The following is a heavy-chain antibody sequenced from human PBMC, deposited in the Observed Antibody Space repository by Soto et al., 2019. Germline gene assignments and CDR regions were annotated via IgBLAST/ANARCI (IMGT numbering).Heavy chain of an antibody. J-gene: IGHJ4*02. CDR1: GFTSSDYW. CDR2: IKQDGSQK. Sequence: GGSLRLSCAASGFTSSDYWMSWVRQAPGKGLEWVANIKQDGSQKFYVDSVKGRFTISRDNAKNSLYLQMNSLRAEDTAVYYCARRSWYDYWGQGTLVTVSS. D-gene: IGHD6-13*01. CDR3: ARRSWYDY. V-gene: IGHV3-7*01.